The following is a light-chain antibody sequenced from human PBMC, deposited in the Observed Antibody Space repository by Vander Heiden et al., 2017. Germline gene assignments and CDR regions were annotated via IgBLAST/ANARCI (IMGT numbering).Light chain of an antibody. CDR3: SSYTSSTTWV. CDR2: DVR. V-gene: IGLV2-14*01. CDR1: SSDVGGYNY. J-gene: IGLJ3*02. Sequence: QSALTQPASVSGSPGQSITISCTGTSSDVGGYNYVSSYQQHPGKAPKLMIYDVRNRPSGVSNRFSGSKSGSTASLTISGLQAEDEADYYCSSYTSSTTWVFGGGTKLTVL.